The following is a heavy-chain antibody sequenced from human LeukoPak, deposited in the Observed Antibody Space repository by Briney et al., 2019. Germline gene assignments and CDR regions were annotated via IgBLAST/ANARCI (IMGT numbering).Heavy chain of an antibody. J-gene: IGHJ4*02. D-gene: IGHD5-18*01. V-gene: IGHV3-21*01. CDR3: ASARGYSYGYDYYFDY. CDR2: ISSSSSYI. Sequence: GGSLRLSCAASGFTFSSYSMNWVRQAPGKGLEWVSSISSSSSYIYYADSVKGRFTISRDNAKNSLYLQMNSLRAEDTAVYYCASARGYSYGYDYYFDYWGQGTLVTVSS. CDR1: GFTFSSYS.